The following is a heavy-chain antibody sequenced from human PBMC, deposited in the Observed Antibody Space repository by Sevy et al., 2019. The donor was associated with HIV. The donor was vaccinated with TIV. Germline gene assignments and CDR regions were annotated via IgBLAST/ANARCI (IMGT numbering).Heavy chain of an antibody. V-gene: IGHV3-30*04. J-gene: IGHJ4*02. Sequence: GGSLRLSCAASGFTFSDYAIHWVRQAPGKGLEWLAVISYHGRNQFYADSVRGRFTISRDDSKNTVYLQMNILRPDDTAVYYCARKQFVLPFDYWGQGTLVTVSS. CDR1: GFTFSDYA. D-gene: IGHD6-6*01. CDR3: ARKQFVLPFDY. CDR2: ISYHGRNQ.